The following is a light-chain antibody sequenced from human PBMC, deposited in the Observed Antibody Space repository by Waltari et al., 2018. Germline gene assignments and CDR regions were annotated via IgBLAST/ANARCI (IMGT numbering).Light chain of an antibody. CDR3: QQYYSTPYT. CDR1: QSVLYSPNNKNY. V-gene: IGKV4-1*01. J-gene: IGKJ2*01. Sequence: DIVMTQSPDSLAVSLGERATINSKSSQSVLYSPNNKNYLAWYQQKPGQPPKLLIYWASTRESGVPDRFSGSGSGTDVTLTISSLQAEDVAVYYCQQYYSTPYTFGQGTKLEIK. CDR2: WAS.